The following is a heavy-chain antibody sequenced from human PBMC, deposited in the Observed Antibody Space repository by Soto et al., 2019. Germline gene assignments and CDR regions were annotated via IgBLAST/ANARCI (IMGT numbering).Heavy chain of an antibody. Sequence: ASVQICCQEPRDTTTSYYINWVRQAHGQELEWMGVINPHGGSTAYAQKFKGRVTLTRDTSASTVYMEVSSLTSEDTAMYYCARSSGGNFGIIIEGTNWFAPWGQGTLVTVSS. CDR3: ARSSGGNFGIIIEGTNWFAP. CDR1: RDTTTSYY. J-gene: IGHJ5*02. D-gene: IGHD1-26*01. CDR2: INPHGGST. V-gene: IGHV1-46*01.